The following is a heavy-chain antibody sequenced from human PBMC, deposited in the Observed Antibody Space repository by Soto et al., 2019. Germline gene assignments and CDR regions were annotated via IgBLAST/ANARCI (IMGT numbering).Heavy chain of an antibody. CDR3: ARGQGAAIGDYYYHGRDV. Sequence: EVQLVESGGGLVQPGGSLKLSCAASGFIFSGSAIHWVRQASGKGLEWVGRIRSRANNFATSSAASVKDRFTFSRDDSKNTAYLQMNTLKPEDTDVYYCARGQGAAIGDYYYHGRDVWGQGTTVTVSS. J-gene: IGHJ6*02. D-gene: IGHD2-2*02. CDR2: IRSRANNFAT. V-gene: IGHV3-73*02. CDR1: GFIFSGSA.